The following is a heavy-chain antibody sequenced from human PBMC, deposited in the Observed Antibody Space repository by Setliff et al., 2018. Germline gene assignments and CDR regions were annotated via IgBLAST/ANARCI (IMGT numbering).Heavy chain of an antibody. V-gene: IGHV1-24*01. D-gene: IGHD6-19*01. Sequence: GSSVKVSCKVSGYTLTELSMPWVRQAPGKGLEWMGGFDPEDGETIYAQKFQGRVTMTEDTSTDTAYMELSSLRAEDTAVYYCAFNSGWYWYYFDYWGQGTLVTVSS. J-gene: IGHJ4*02. CDR3: AFNSGWYWYYFDY. CDR1: GYTLTELS. CDR2: FDPEDGET.